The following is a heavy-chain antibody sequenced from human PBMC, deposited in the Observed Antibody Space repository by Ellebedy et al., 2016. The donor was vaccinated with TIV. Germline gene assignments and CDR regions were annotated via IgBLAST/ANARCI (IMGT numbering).Heavy chain of an antibody. Sequence: GESLKISCAASGFTFSSYAMQWVRQAPGKGLEWVAVLWANGDMKNYADSLKGRFTVSRDDSKNTHYLQMNSLTVEDTAVYYCARDVDTASHFSRFDPWGQGTLVTVSS. CDR1: GFTFSSYA. CDR2: LWANGDMK. V-gene: IGHV3-33*08. J-gene: IGHJ5*02. CDR3: ARDVDTASHFSRFDP. D-gene: IGHD3-3*02.